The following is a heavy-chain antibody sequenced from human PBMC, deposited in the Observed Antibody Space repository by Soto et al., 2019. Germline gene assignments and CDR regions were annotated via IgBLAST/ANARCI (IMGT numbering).Heavy chain of an antibody. V-gene: IGHV3-7*01. Sequence: PGGSLRLSCAASGFTFSSYWMDWVRQAPGKGLEWVANINQDGNEDNLLDSVKGRFTISRDNAKNSLFLQMNSLRVDDTAVYYCARTGDGHHDFLDYWGQGALVTVSS. J-gene: IGHJ4*02. CDR3: ARTGDGHHDFLDY. CDR1: GFTFSSYW. CDR2: INQDGNED. D-gene: IGHD1-1*01.